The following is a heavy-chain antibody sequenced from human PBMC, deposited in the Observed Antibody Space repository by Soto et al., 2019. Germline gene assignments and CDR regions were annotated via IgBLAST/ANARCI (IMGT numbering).Heavy chain of an antibody. CDR3: ARGGPEGPAALIYYYYYMDV. Sequence: QVQLVQSGAEVKKPGASVKVSCKASGYTFTSYYMHWVRQAPGQGLEWMGIINPSGGSTSYAQKFQGRVTMTRDTSTSTVYMELSSLRSEDTAVYYCARGGPEGPAALIYYYYYMDVWGKGTTVTVSS. CDR1: GYTFTSYY. D-gene: IGHD2-2*01. V-gene: IGHV1-46*03. J-gene: IGHJ6*03. CDR2: INPSGGST.